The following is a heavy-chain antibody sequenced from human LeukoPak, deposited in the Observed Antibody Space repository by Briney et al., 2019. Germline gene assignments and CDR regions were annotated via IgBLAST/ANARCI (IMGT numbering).Heavy chain of an antibody. CDR3: ARLLWFGEGQWYFDY. V-gene: IGHV1-18*01. Sequence: ASVKVSCKASGYTFTSYGISWVRQAPGQGLEWMGWISAYNGNTNYAQKLQGRVTMTTDTSTSTAYTELRSLRSDDTAVYYCARLLWFGEGQWYFDYWGQGTLVTVSS. CDR2: ISAYNGNT. CDR1: GYTFTSYG. D-gene: IGHD3-10*01. J-gene: IGHJ4*02.